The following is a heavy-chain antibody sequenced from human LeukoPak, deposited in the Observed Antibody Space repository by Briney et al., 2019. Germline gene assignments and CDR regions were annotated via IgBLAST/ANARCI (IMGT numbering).Heavy chain of an antibody. J-gene: IGHJ5*01. Sequence: SQTLSLTCTVSGDSIMAGDYAWSWIRQPPGQGLEWIGYIYHGGATYYNPSLKSRVTLSVDRSKNQFSLRLNSVTAADTAVYYCARTKNYGAYDFDSWGQGTLVTVSS. CDR1: GDSIMAGDYA. V-gene: IGHV4-30-2*01. CDR2: IYHGGAT. D-gene: IGHD4-17*01. CDR3: ARTKNYGAYDFDS.